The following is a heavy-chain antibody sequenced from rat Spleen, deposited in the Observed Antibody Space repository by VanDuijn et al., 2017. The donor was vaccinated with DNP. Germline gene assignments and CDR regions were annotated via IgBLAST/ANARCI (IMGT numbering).Heavy chain of an antibody. CDR2: IISSGGST. CDR3: ARVNNNLYYGMDA. J-gene: IGHJ4*01. Sequence: EVQLVESGGDLVQPGRSLKLSCVASGFTFNNYWMTWIRQVPGKGLEWVASIISSGGSTYYPDSVKGRFTISRDNAKNTLSLQMNSLRSEDTATYYCARVNNNLYYGMDAWGQGTSVTVSS. D-gene: IGHD1-10*01. V-gene: IGHV5-31*01. CDR1: GFTFNNYW.